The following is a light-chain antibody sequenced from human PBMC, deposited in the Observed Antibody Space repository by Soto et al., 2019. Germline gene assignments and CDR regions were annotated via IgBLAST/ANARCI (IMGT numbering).Light chain of an antibody. CDR2: KSS. CDR1: QNINRW. J-gene: IGKJ4*01. CDR3: LQYNVYPLT. Sequence: DIPMTQSPSTLSASVGDTVTITCRDSQNINRWLAWYQQRPGKAPNLLIHKSSSLEGGVPSRFSGSASGTEFTLTISSLQPDEFAAYFCLQYNVYPLTFGGGTKVEI. V-gene: IGKV1-5*03.